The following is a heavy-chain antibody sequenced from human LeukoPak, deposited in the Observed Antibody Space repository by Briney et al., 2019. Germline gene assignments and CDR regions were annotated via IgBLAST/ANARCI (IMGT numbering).Heavy chain of an antibody. CDR1: GYIFTTYT. D-gene: IGHD3-10*01. CDR2: ITAGNGNT. V-gene: IGHV1-3*01. Sequence: ASVKVSCKTSGYIFTTYTLHWVRQAPGQRFEWMGWITAGNGNTKYLQKFQGRVTITRDTSASTAYMELTGLRFEDTAVYYCARRAMVRGAETLDYWGQGTLVSVSS. J-gene: IGHJ4*02. CDR3: ARRAMVRGAETLDY.